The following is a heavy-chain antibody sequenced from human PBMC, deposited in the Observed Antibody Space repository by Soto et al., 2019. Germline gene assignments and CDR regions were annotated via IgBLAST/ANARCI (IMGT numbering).Heavy chain of an antibody. V-gene: IGHV4-30-4*01. CDR3: ARDTGTNPYYFDY. J-gene: IGHJ4*02. D-gene: IGHD2-8*02. Sequence: PSETLSLTCTVSGGSISSGENFWNWIRQSPGKGLEWIGYIHHSGSTYYNPSLKSRLTISVDTSKNQISLKLNSVTAADTAVYYCARDTGTNPYYFDYWGQGTLVTVSS. CDR1: GGSISSGENF. CDR2: IHHSGST.